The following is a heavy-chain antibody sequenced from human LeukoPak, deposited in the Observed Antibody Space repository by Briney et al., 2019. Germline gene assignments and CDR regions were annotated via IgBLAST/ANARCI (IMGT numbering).Heavy chain of an antibody. J-gene: IGHJ4*02. CDR2: INPNSGGT. V-gene: IGHV1-2*06. D-gene: IGHD1-26*01. CDR3: ARSRSGTYYPFDY. Sequence: ASVKVSCKASGYTFTSYFMHWVRQAPGQGPEWMGRINPNSGGTNYAQRFQGRVTMTRDTSISTAYMELSRLRSDDTAVYYCARSRSGTYYPFDYWGQGTLVTVSS. CDR1: GYTFTSYF.